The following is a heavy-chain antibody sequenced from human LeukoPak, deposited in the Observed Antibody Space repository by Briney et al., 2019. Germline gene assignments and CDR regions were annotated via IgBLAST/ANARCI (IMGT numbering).Heavy chain of an antibody. CDR3: ARGGYTKYGSFDY. CDR2: ISYEGNNK. CDR1: GFIFSNYA. Sequence: GGSLTLSCAASGFIFSNYAMHWVRQAPGKGLEWVAVISYEGNNKYYADSVKGRFTLSRDNSKDTLYLQMNSLRAEDTAVYYCARGGYTKYGSFDYWGQGTLVTVSS. J-gene: IGHJ4*02. D-gene: IGHD4-11*01. V-gene: IGHV3-30-3*01.